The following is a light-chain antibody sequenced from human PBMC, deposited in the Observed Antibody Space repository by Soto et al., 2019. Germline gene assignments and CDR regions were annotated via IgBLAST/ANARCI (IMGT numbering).Light chain of an antibody. Sequence: QSALTQPVSVSGSPGQSITISCTGTSSDTAGYNYVSWYQQHPGKAPKLMIYEVSNRPSGVSNRFSGSQSGNTASLTISGLQAEDEANYYCSSYTTSNTPLYVFGTGTKLTVL. J-gene: IGLJ1*01. CDR1: SSDTAGYNY. CDR2: EVS. V-gene: IGLV2-14*01. CDR3: SSYTTSNTPLYV.